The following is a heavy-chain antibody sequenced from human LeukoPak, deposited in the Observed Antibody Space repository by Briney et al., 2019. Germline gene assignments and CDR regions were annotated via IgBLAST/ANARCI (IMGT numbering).Heavy chain of an antibody. CDR2: IIPIFGTA. CDR1: GGTFSSYA. D-gene: IGHD3-3*01. Sequence: SVKVSCKASGGTFSSYAISWVRQAPGQGLEWMGGIIPIFGTANYAQKIQGRVTITTDESTRTAYMELRRLRSEDTAVYYCARSWVTIFGAATNNYYYHYMHLWGKGHTVPVSS. V-gene: IGHV1-69*05. CDR3: ARSWVTIFGAATNNYYYHYMHL. J-gene: IGHJ6*03.